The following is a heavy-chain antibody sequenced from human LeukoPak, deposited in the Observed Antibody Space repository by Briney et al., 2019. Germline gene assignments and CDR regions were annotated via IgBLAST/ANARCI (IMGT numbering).Heavy chain of an antibody. CDR3: ARVTNLGYCSGGSCYRNTFDI. Sequence: GGSLRLSCAASGFTFDDYGMSWVRQAPGKGLEWVSGINWNGGSTGYADSVKGRFTISRDNAKNSLYLQMNSLRAEDTALCYCARVTNLGYCSGGSCYRNTFDIWGQGTMVTVSS. CDR2: INWNGGST. V-gene: IGHV3-20*04. D-gene: IGHD2-15*01. CDR1: GFTFDDYG. J-gene: IGHJ3*02.